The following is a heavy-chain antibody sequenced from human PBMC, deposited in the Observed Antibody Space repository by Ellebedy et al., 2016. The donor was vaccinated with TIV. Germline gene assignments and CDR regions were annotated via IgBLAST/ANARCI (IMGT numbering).Heavy chain of an antibody. D-gene: IGHD3-16*01. Sequence: GGSLRLSCAASGFTFSSYSMHWVRQTPGKGLEWVSSISSSSNYIYYADSMKGRFTISRDNAKNSLYLQMNSLGAEDTAVYYCARRGGDRALTTWGNGMDVWGQGTTVTVSS. CDR3: ARRGGDRALTTWGNGMDV. CDR1: GFTFSSYS. CDR2: ISSSSNYI. J-gene: IGHJ6*02. V-gene: IGHV3-21*01.